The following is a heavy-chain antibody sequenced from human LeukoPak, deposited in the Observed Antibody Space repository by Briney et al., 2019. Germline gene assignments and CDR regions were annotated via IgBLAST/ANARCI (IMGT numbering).Heavy chain of an antibody. CDR1: GYTFTGYY. CDR3: AREAGDIVVVPAAPFDP. V-gene: IGHV1-2*06. Sequence: GASVKVSCKASGYTFTGYYMHWVRQAPGQGLEWMGRINPNSGGTNYAQKFQGRVAMTSDTSISTAYMELSRLRSDDTAVYYCAREAGDIVVVPAAPFDPWGQGTLVTVSS. J-gene: IGHJ5*02. CDR2: INPNSGGT. D-gene: IGHD2-2*01.